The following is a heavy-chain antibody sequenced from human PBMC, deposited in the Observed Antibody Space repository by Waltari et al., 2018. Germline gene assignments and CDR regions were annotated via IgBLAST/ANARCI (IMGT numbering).Heavy chain of an antibody. Sequence: QVQLQESGPGLVKPSETLSLTCTVSGGTISSYYWSWIRQPPGKGLEWIGYIYYSGSTNYNPSLKSRVTISVDTSKNQFSLKLSSVTAADTAVYYCARDRIVGATKPDAFDIWGQGTMVTVSS. CDR3: ARDRIVGATKPDAFDI. J-gene: IGHJ3*02. CDR2: IYYSGST. CDR1: GGTISSYY. V-gene: IGHV4-59*01. D-gene: IGHD1-26*01.